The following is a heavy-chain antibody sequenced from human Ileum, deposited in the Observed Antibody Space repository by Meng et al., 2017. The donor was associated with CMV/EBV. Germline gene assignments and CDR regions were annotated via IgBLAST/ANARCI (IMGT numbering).Heavy chain of an antibody. CDR2: IYGGGSNT. CDR1: GFTFTTSA. V-gene: IGHV3-23*03. D-gene: IGHD2-8*01. Sequence: GGSLRLSCVASGFTFTTSAMSWVRQAPGKGLEWVAGIYGGGSNTYYAESVKGRFTISRDNSRNLLYLQMNSLRIEDTAVYYCTKDPYCTKGACYSDYWGQGVLVTVSS. CDR3: TKDPYCTKGACYSDY. J-gene: IGHJ4*02.